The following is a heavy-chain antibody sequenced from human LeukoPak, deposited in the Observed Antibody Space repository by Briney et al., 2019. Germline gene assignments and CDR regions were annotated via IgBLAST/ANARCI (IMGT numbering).Heavy chain of an antibody. D-gene: IGHD6-6*01. J-gene: IGHJ3*02. Sequence: GGSLRLSCAASGFTFSDYGIHWVRQAPGKGLEWVAFITYDGKNKYYADSVQGRITISRDTSKNTVYLQMNSLRAEDTAAYYCARKQYGTSSSILGAFDIWGQGTMVTVSS. V-gene: IGHV3-30*02. CDR3: ARKQYGTSSSILGAFDI. CDR1: GFTFSDYG. CDR2: ITYDGKNK.